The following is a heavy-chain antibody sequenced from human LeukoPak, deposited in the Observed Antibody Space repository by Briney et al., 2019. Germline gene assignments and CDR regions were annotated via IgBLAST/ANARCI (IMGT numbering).Heavy chain of an antibody. CDR2: INHSGST. V-gene: IGHV4-34*01. CDR3: ARGPFPSAFDI. Sequence: SETLSLTCAVYGGSFSGYYWSWIRQPPGKGLEWIGEINHSGSTNYNPSLKSRVTISVDTSKNQFSLKPSSVTAADTAVYYCARGPFPSAFDIWGQGTMVTVSS. J-gene: IGHJ3*02. CDR1: GGSFSGYY.